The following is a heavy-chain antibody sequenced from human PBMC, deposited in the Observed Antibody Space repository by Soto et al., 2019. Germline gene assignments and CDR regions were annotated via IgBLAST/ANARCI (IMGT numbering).Heavy chain of an antibody. CDR2: INPSGGST. Sequence: GASVKVSCKASGYTFTSYYMHWVRQAPGQGLEWMGIINPSGGSTSYAQKFQGRFTISRDNSKNTLYLQMNSLRAEDTAVYYCTTAAAGPLYYYYGMDVWGQGTTVTVSS. CDR3: TTAAAGPLYYYYGMDV. D-gene: IGHD6-13*01. V-gene: IGHV1-46*01. J-gene: IGHJ6*02. CDR1: GYTFTSYY.